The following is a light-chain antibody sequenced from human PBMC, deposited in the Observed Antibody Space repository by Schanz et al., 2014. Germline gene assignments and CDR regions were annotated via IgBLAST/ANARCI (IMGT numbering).Light chain of an antibody. J-gene: IGLJ1*01. CDR2: DVS. CDR3: QSYDSSLSGYV. CDR1: TSDVGGYDY. V-gene: IGLV2-14*01. Sequence: QSALTQPASVSGSPGQSITISCAGTTSDVGGYDYVSWYQQHPGKAPKLVIYDVSNRPSGVSNRFSGSKSGNTASLTISGLQAEDEADYYCQSYDSSLSGYVFGTGTKLTVL.